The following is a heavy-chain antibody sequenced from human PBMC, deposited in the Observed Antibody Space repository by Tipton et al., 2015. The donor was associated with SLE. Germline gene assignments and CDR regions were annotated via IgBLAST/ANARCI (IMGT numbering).Heavy chain of an antibody. CDR1: GGSFSGYY. D-gene: IGHD3-16*01. CDR3: ARDWGSYTDSDAFDI. V-gene: IGHV4-59*12. Sequence: TLSLTCAVYGGSFSGYYWSWIRQPPGKGLEWIGSIYYSGSTNYNPSLKSRVTISVDTSKNQFSLKLSSVTAADTAVYYCARDWGSYTDSDAFDIWGQGTMVTVSS. J-gene: IGHJ3*02. CDR2: IYYSGST.